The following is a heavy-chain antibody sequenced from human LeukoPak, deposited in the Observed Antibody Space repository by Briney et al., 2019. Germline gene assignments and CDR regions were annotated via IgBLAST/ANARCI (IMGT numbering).Heavy chain of an antibody. CDR1: GFTFSSYE. Sequence: GGSLRLSCAASGFTFSSYEMNWVRQAPGKGLEWVSYISSSGSTIYYADSAKGRFTISRDNAKNSLYLQMNSLRAEDTAVYYCARGATQIDYWGQGTLVTVSS. CDR2: ISSSGSTI. J-gene: IGHJ4*02. V-gene: IGHV3-48*03. CDR3: ARGATQIDY. D-gene: IGHD1-26*01.